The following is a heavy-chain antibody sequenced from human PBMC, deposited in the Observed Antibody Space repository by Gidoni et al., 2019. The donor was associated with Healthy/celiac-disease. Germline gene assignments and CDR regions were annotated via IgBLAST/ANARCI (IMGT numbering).Heavy chain of an antibody. V-gene: IGHV3-23*01. Sequence: EVQLLESGGGLVQPGGSLRLSCAASGFTFSSYAMSWVRQAPGKGLEWVSAISGSGGSTYYADSVKGRFTISRDNSKNTLYLQMNSLRAEDTAVYYCAKGRTVAGMAYYYYGMDVWGQGTTVTVSS. CDR3: AKGRTVAGMAYYYYGMDV. D-gene: IGHD6-19*01. J-gene: IGHJ6*02. CDR1: GFTFSSYA. CDR2: ISGSGGST.